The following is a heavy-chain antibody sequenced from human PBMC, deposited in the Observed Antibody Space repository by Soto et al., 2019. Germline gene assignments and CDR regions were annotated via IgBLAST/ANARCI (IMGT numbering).Heavy chain of an antibody. CDR1: GYAFTSYG. Sequence: ASVKVSSKASGYAFTSYGISWVRQAPGQGFEWMGWISAYNGNTNYAQKLQGRVTMTTDTSTSTAYMELRSLRSDDTAVYYCAREDYYDSSGYRRDFDYWGQGTLVTVSS. CDR2: ISAYNGNT. J-gene: IGHJ4*02. V-gene: IGHV1-18*01. CDR3: AREDYYDSSGYRRDFDY. D-gene: IGHD3-22*01.